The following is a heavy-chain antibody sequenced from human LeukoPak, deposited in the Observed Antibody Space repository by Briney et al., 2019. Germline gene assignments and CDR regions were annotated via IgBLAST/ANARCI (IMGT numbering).Heavy chain of an antibody. CDR2: IKQDGSEK. D-gene: IGHD1-26*01. V-gene: IGHV3-7*01. Sequence: GGSLRLSCAASGFTSSSYWMSWVRQAPGKGLEWVANIKQDGSEKYYVDSVKGRFTISRDNAKNSLYLQMNSLRAEDTAVYYCARGSGSYYIYWGQGTLVTVSS. CDR3: ARGSGSYYIY. J-gene: IGHJ4*02. CDR1: GFTSSSYW.